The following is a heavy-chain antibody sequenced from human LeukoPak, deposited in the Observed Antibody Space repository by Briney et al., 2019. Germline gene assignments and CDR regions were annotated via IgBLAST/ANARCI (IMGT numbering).Heavy chain of an antibody. V-gene: IGHV3-7*04. J-gene: IGHJ4*02. D-gene: IGHD6-13*01. CDR3: ARVAAAVPDY. CDR1: GFTFTTYW. CDR2: IEQDGSDK. Sequence: PGGSLRLSCAASGFTFTTYWMTWVRQAPGKGLEWVANIEQDGSDKYYMDSVKGRFTISRDNANNALYLQMNSLRDEDTAVYYCARVAAAVPDYWGQGTLVTVSS.